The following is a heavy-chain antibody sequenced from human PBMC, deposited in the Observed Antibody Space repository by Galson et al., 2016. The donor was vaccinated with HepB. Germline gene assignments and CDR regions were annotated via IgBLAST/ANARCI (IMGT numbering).Heavy chain of an antibody. CDR1: GFTFSGAY. D-gene: IGHD1-26*01. CDR3: ARDYSATFHYFDS. J-gene: IGHJ4*02. Sequence: SLRLSCAASGFTFSGAYMSWIRQTPGRGLEWISSISSGSADVTYAEPVKGRFTVSRDNVKHSLFLQMNSLRAEDTAVYYCARDYSATFHYFDSWGQGTLVTVSS. CDR2: ISSGSADV. V-gene: IGHV3-11*06.